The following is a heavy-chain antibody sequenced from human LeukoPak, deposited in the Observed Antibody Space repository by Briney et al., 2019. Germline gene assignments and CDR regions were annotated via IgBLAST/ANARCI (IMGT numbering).Heavy chain of an antibody. CDR3: AAGPAWAGTAFDF. D-gene: IGHD6-19*01. J-gene: IGHJ4*02. CDR1: GGSVSRYY. Sequence: SETLSLTCTVSGGSVSRYYWSWIRQSPGKGLEWIGYIYTSGRTDYNPSLKSRVTILVDTSKSQVLLILRSVTAADTAVYHCAAGPAWAGTAFDFWSQGSLVTVSS. CDR2: IYTSGRT. V-gene: IGHV4-4*09.